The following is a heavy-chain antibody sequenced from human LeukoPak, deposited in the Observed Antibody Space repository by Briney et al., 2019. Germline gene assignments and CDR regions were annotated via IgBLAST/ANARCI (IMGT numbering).Heavy chain of an antibody. D-gene: IGHD2-15*01. J-gene: IGHJ4*02. CDR1: GFSFSSYW. Sequence: GSPRLSCAASGFSFSSYWMSWGRQGPGKGLGWVSRINTDGSSTSYADSVKGRFTISRDNAKNTLYLQMNSLRAEDTAVYYCTTLTKVVGRDYWGQGTLVTVSS. V-gene: IGHV3-74*01. CDR3: TTLTKVVGRDY. CDR2: INTDGSST.